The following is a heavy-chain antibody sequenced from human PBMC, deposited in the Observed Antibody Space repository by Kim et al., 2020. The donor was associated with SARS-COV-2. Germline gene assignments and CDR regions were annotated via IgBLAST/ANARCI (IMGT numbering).Heavy chain of an antibody. CDR1: GGSISSSSYY. J-gene: IGHJ4*02. Sequence: SETLSLTCTVSGGSISSSSYYWGWIRQPPGKGLEWIGSIYYSWSTYYNPSLKSRVTISVDTSKNQFSLKLSSVTAADTAVYYCARHLRGTMIVVVITPLNYFDYWGQGTLVTVSS. CDR2: IYYSWST. CDR3: ARHLRGTMIVVVITPLNYFDY. D-gene: IGHD3-22*01. V-gene: IGHV4-39*01.